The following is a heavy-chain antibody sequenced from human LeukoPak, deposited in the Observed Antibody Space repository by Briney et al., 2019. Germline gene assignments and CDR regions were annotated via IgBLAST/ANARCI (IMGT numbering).Heavy chain of an antibody. J-gene: IGHJ4*02. Sequence: ASETLSLTCTVYGGSFSAYYWTWIRQPPGKGLEWIGSIYYSGSTYYNPSLKSRVTISVDTSKNQFSLKLSSVTAADTAVYYCARKMIVVAPFDYWGQGTLVTVSS. CDR3: ARKMIVVAPFDY. D-gene: IGHD3-22*01. CDR2: IYYSGST. CDR1: GGSFSAYY. V-gene: IGHV4-59*05.